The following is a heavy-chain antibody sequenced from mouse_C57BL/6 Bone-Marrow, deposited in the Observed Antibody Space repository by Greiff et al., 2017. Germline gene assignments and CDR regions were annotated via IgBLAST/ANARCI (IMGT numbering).Heavy chain of an antibody. CDR3: ARDWDYFDY. J-gene: IGHJ2*01. CDR2: IYPGDGDT. V-gene: IGHV1-80*01. Sequence: LKESGASVKISCKVSGYAFSTYWMNWVKQRPGKGLEWIGQIYPGDGDTNYNGKFKGKATLTADKSSSTAYMQLSSLTSEDSAVYFCARDWDYFDYGGQGTTLTVSS. D-gene: IGHD4-1*01. CDR1: GYAFSTYW.